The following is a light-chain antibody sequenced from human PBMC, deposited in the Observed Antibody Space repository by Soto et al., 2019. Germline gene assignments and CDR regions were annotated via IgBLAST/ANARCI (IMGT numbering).Light chain of an antibody. CDR2: GAS. Sequence: EIVMTQSPATLSVSPGERATLSCRASQSVSSNLAWYRQKPGQAPRLLIYGASSRATGIPDRFSGSGSGTDFTLTISRLDPEDFAVYYCQQYGSSPLTFGGGTKVDIK. V-gene: IGKV3-20*01. CDR3: QQYGSSPLT. CDR1: QSVSSN. J-gene: IGKJ4*01.